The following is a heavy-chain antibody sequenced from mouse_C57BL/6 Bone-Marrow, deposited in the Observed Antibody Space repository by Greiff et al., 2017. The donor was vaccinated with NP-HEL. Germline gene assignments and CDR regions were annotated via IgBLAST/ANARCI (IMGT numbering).Heavy chain of an antibody. J-gene: IGHJ4*01. CDR2: IYPRSGYT. CDR3: ARKSKYYGRNIYAMDY. D-gene: IGHD1-1*01. CDR1: GYTFTSYG. V-gene: IGHV1-81*01. Sequence: QVQLQQSGAELARPGASVKLSCKASGYTFTSYGISWVKQRTGQGLEWIGEIYPRSGYTYYNEKFKGKATLTADKSSSTAYVDLRSLTSEDSAVYVWARKSKYYGRNIYAMDYWGQGTSVTVSS.